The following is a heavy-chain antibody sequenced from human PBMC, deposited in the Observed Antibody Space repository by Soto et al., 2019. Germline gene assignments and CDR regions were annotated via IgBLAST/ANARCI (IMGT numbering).Heavy chain of an antibody. CDR1: GFTFSDYY. V-gene: IGHV3-11*06. CDR2: ISRSSTYT. D-gene: IGHD6-19*01. J-gene: IGHJ4*02. Sequence: GGSLRLSCAASGFTFSDYYMNWIRQAPGKGLEWVSYISRSSTYTNYADSVKGRFTISRDNAKNTVSLEMTSLRAEDTAVYYCAKGGRQWLVTSDFNYWGQGALVTVSS. CDR3: AKGGRQWLVTSDFNY.